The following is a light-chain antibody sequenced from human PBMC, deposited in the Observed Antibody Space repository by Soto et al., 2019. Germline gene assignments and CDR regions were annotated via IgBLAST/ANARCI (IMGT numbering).Light chain of an antibody. Sequence: DIQMAQSPSSLSASVGDRVTITCRASQSISIHLNWYQQNPGKAPKLLIYAASNLQGGVPSRFSGRGSGTYFTRTISSLQPEDFATYYCQQSDSVPLTFGGGTTVDIK. CDR1: QSISIH. CDR2: AAS. J-gene: IGKJ4*01. V-gene: IGKV1-39*01. CDR3: QQSDSVPLT.